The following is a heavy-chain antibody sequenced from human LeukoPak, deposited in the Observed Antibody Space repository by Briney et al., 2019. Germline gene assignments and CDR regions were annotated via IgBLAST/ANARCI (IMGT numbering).Heavy chain of an antibody. Sequence: SETLSLTCTASGGSISSGSYYWSWIRQPAGKGLEWIGRIYTSGSTNYNPSLKSRVTISVDTSKNQFSLKLSSVTAADTAVYYCARVMVGYYDSSGYYYFDYWGQGTLVTVSS. D-gene: IGHD3-22*01. V-gene: IGHV4-61*02. J-gene: IGHJ4*02. CDR2: IYTSGST. CDR1: GGSISSGSYY. CDR3: ARVMVGYYDSSGYYYFDY.